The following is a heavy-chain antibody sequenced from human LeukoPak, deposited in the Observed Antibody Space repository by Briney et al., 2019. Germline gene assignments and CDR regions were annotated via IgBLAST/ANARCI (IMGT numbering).Heavy chain of an antibody. J-gene: IGHJ4*02. D-gene: IGHD4/OR15-4a*01. CDR3: TRGGASSYKGGYFDY. CDR2: ISAYNGNT. Sequence: ASVKVSRKASGYTFTSYGISWVRQAPGQGLEWMGWISAYNGNTNYAQKLQGRVTMTRDTSITTAYMELSSLRSDDTAVYYCTRGGASSYKGGYFDYWGQGTLVAVSS. V-gene: IGHV1-18*01. CDR1: GYTFTSYG.